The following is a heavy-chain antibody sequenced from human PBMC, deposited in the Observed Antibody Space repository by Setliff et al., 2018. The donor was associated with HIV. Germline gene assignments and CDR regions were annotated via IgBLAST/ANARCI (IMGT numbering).Heavy chain of an antibody. CDR1: GFAFSDFS. J-gene: IGHJ6*02. Sequence: GGSLRLSCVASGFAFSDFSMFWARQAPGKGLEWVAVISFDGSHKYYADSLKGRFTISRDNSINTIYLQMNSLRTEDTAVYYCAKSRTIYGEVIIQRAYMDVWGQGTTVTVSS. V-gene: IGHV3-30*04. D-gene: IGHD3-3*01. CDR2: ISFDGSHK. CDR3: AKSRTIYGEVIIQRAYMDV.